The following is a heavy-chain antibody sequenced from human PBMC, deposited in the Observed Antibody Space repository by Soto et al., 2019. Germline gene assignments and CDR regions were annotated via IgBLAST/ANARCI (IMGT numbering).Heavy chain of an antibody. CDR1: GFTFSNYA. CDR2: ISGGGDNT. V-gene: IGHV3-23*01. J-gene: IGHJ4*02. CDR3: AKERLARGFDY. Sequence: EVQLLDSGGGLVQPGGSLRLSCEASGFTFSNYAMNWVRQAPGKGLEWVLGISGGGDNTYYADSVKGRFTIPRANSKNTVFLQMNSLRAEDTAVYYCAKERLARGFDYWGQGTLVTVSS.